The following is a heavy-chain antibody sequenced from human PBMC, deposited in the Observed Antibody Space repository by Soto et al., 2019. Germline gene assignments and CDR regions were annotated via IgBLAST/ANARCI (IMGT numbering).Heavy chain of an antibody. J-gene: IGHJ6*02. Sequence: SETLSLTCAVSGYSISSGYYWGWIRQPPEKGLEWIGSIYHSGSTYYNPSLKSRVTISVDTSKNQFSLKLSSVTAADTAVYYCAGDHIYDSSGQRTLCYYGMDVWGQGTTVTVSS. CDR3: AGDHIYDSSGQRTLCYYGMDV. CDR1: GYSISSGYY. D-gene: IGHD3-22*01. V-gene: IGHV4-38-2*01. CDR2: IYHSGST.